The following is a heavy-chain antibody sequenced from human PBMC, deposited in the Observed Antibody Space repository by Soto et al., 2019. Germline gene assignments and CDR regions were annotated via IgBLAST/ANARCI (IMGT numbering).Heavy chain of an antibody. CDR3: ARAGAYWSGIGCRDYLHYMDV. Sequence: EVQLVESGGGLVKPGGSLRLSCAASGFNFSDYSMNWVRQAPGKGLEWVSSISGSSSYIYYQDSLNGRFTVSRDNANKSLYLPMNSLRAEDTAVYSCARAGAYWSGIGCRDYLHYMDVWGKGTTVTVSS. CDR1: GFNFSDYS. J-gene: IGHJ6*03. CDR2: ISGSSSYI. D-gene: IGHD3-3*01. V-gene: IGHV3-21*01.